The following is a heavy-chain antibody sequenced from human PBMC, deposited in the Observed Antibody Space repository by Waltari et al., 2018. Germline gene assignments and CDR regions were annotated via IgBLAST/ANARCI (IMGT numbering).Heavy chain of an antibody. J-gene: IGHJ3*02. CDR3: AARRAEDIVVVVAATGVYAFDI. V-gene: IGHV1-69*10. CDR2: IIPILGIA. CDR1: GGTFSSYA. D-gene: IGHD2-15*01. Sequence: QVQLVQSGAEVKKPGSSVKVSCKASGGTFSSYAISWVRQAPGQGLEWMGGIIPILGIANYAQKCQGRVTITADKSTSTAYMELSSLRSEDTAVYYCAARRAEDIVVVVAATGVYAFDIWGQGTMVTVSS.